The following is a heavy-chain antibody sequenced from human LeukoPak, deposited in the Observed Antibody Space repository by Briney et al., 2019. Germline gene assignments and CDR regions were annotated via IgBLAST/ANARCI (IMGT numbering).Heavy chain of an antibody. D-gene: IGHD3-22*01. CDR1: GGSISNYY. Sequence: SETLSLTCSVSGGSISNYYWSWIRQPPGKGLEWIGSMYYSGSTNYNPSLKSRATISEDTSKKQFSLKLSSVTAAETAVYCARAGYDTSGFWYFDLWGRGTLVTVSS. J-gene: IGHJ2*01. CDR2: MYYSGST. V-gene: IGHV4-59*01. CDR3: ARAGYDTSGFWYFDL.